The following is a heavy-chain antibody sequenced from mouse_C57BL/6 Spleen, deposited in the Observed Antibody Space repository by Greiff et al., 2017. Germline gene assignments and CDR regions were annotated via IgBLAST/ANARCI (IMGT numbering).Heavy chain of an antibody. Sequence: EVKLVESEGGLVQPGSSMKLSCTASGFTFSDYYMAWVRQVPEKGLEWVANINYDGSSTYYLDSLKSRFIISRDNAKNILYLQMSSLKSEDTATYYCARSYGNHWYFDVWGTGTTVTVSS. CDR3: ARSYGNHWYFDV. CDR1: GFTFSDYY. CDR2: INYDGSST. J-gene: IGHJ1*03. D-gene: IGHD2-1*01. V-gene: IGHV5-16*01.